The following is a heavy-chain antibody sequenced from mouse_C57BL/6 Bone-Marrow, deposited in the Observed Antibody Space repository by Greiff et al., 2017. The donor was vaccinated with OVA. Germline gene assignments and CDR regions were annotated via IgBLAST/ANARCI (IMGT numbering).Heavy chain of an antibody. D-gene: IGHD2-4*01. V-gene: IGHV1-19*01. CDR1: GYTFTDYY. J-gene: IGHJ4*01. CDR3: ARYNDYDGGYAMDY. CDR2: INPYNGGT. Sequence: VEPGASVKMSCKASGYTFTDYYMNWVKQSHGKSLEWIGVINPYNGGTSYNQKFKGKATLTVDKSSSTAYMELNSLTSEDSAVYYCARYNDYDGGYAMDYWGQGTSVTVSS.